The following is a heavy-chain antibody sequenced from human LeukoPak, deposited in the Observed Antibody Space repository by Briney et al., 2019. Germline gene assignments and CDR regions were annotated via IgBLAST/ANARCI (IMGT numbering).Heavy chain of an antibody. CDR3: ARLGAGPTYYDFWSGFSSFYFDY. J-gene: IGHJ4*02. V-gene: IGHV4-39*02. Sequence: SETLSLTCIVSGGSTSGGNYYWGWIRRPPGKGLEWIGGISSSGNTYYNPSLKSRITISIDTSKNHFSLKLSSVTAADTAVYYCARLGAGPTYYDFWSGFSSFYFDYWGQGTLVTVSS. CDR1: GGSTSGGNYY. D-gene: IGHD3-3*01. CDR2: ISSSGNT.